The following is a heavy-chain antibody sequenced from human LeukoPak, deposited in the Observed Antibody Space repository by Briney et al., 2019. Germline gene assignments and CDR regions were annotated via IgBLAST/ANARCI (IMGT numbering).Heavy chain of an antibody. Sequence: GASVKVSCKASGGTFSSYAISWVRQAPGQGLEWMGRIIPILGIANYAQKLQGRVTMTTDTSTSTAYMEIRSLRSDDTAVYYCTRDLGVDTTMIFFDYWGQGSLVTVSS. CDR3: TRDLGVDTTMIFFDY. V-gene: IGHV1-69*04. D-gene: IGHD5-18*01. CDR2: IIPILGIA. J-gene: IGHJ4*02. CDR1: GGTFSSYA.